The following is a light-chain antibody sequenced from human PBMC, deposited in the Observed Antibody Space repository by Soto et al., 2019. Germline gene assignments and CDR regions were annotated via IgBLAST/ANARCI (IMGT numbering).Light chain of an antibody. V-gene: IGKV1-39*01. Sequence: DIQMSQSPSSLSASVGDSVTISCRASQNINKNLNWYQQKSGKAPSLLIYEASTFQSGVPSRFSGSGSGTDFTLDITNLQPEDFATYYCQQSFHTPDTFGQGTKLEI. J-gene: IGKJ2*01. CDR1: QNINKN. CDR3: QQSFHTPDT. CDR2: EAS.